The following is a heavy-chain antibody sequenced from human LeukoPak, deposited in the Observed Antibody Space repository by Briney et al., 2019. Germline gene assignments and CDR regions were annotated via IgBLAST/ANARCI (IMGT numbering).Heavy chain of an antibody. CDR2: ISYDGSNN. Sequence: GGSLRLSCAASGFTFSSYAMHWVRQAPGKGLEWVAVISYDGSNNYYADSVKGRFTISRDNSKNTLYLQMNSRRAEDTAVYYCARYQLLLWGQGTLVTVSS. CDR1: GFTFSSYA. J-gene: IGHJ4*02. D-gene: IGHD2-2*01. CDR3: ARYQLLL. V-gene: IGHV3-30*01.